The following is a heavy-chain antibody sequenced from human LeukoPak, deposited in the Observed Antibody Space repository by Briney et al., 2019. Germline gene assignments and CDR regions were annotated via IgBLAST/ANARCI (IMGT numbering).Heavy chain of an antibody. CDR2: IYSSGST. V-gene: IGHV4-4*07. J-gene: IGHJ3*02. CDR1: GGSISNYY. Sequence: SETLSLTCTVSGGSISNYYWSWIRQPAGKGLEWIGRIYSSGSTNYNPSLKSRVTMSVDTSKNQFSLKLNSVTAADTAVYYCARGFLVRGPSGDAFDIWGQGTMVTVSS. CDR3: ARGFLVRGPSGDAFDI. D-gene: IGHD3-10*01.